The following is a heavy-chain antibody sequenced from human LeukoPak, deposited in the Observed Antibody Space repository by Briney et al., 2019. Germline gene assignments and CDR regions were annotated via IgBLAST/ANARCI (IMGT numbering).Heavy chain of an antibody. V-gene: IGHV3-30-3*01. D-gene: IGHD3-10*01. CDR1: GFILSSFQ. Sequence: GGSLRLSCVASGFILSSFQMYWVRQAPGKGLEWVSIISLDGSTEFYADSVKGRFTISRDTASNTMHLEMNNLRIEDTAVYYCMRDYMGWFDPWGQGSLVTVSS. CDR2: ISLDGSTE. J-gene: IGHJ5*02. CDR3: MRDYMGWFDP.